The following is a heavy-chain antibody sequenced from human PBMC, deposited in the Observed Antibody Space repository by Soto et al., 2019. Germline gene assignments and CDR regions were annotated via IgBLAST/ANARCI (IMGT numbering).Heavy chain of an antibody. CDR3: ATRNGNSLNWFDP. D-gene: IGHD2-8*01. J-gene: IGHJ5*02. Sequence: QVQLQQWGAGLLKPSETLSLTCAVYGGSFSGYYWSWIRQPPGKGLEWIGEINHSGSTNYNPSLTSRVTISVDTSKNQFSLKLSSVTAADTAVYYCATRNGNSLNWFDPWGQGTLVTVSS. V-gene: IGHV4-34*01. CDR2: INHSGST. CDR1: GGSFSGYY.